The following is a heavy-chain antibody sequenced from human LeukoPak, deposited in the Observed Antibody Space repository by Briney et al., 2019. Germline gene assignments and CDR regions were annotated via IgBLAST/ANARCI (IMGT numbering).Heavy chain of an antibody. CDR3: ARDGMWFGEFRFDY. CDR1: GGSISSTTYY. J-gene: IGHJ4*02. CDR2: IYFSGST. Sequence: SETLSLTCTVSGGSISSTTYYWGWIRQPPGKGLEWIGSIYFSGSTYYNPSLKSRVTISVDASKDQFSLKLSSVTDADTAVYYCARDGMWFGEFRFDYWGQGTLVTVSS. V-gene: IGHV4-39*07. D-gene: IGHD3-10*01.